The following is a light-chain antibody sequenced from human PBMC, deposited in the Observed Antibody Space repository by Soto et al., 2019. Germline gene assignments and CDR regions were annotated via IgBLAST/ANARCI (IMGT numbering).Light chain of an antibody. CDR1: SSDVGRFYY. CDR3: SSYTDTNTLV. Sequence: QSVLTQPASVSGSPGXXXXXXXTGTSSDVGRFYYVSWYQQYPGKAPQLIIYEVKLRPLGVSNRFSGSKSDNTASLTISGLQAEDEADYYCSSYTDTNTLVFGGGTKLTVL. J-gene: IGLJ3*02. V-gene: IGLV2-14*01. CDR2: EVK.